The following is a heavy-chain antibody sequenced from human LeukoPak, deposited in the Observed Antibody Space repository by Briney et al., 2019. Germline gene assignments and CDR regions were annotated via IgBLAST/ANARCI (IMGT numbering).Heavy chain of an antibody. V-gene: IGHV3-9*02. CDR3: VKSGGYATAIRYFDL. Sequence: PGGSLRLSCAASGFSSCGYALHWVRQAPGKGLEWVASISWNSGDIVHADSVKGRFTISRDNAKNSLYLQMDSLRTEDTALYYCVKSGGYATAIRYFDLWGRGTLVTVSS. CDR2: ISWNSGDI. CDR1: GFSSCGYA. J-gene: IGHJ2*01. D-gene: IGHD2-21*02.